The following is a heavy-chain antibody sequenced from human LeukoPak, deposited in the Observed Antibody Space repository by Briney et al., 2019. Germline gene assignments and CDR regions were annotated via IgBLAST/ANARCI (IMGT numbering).Heavy chain of an antibody. D-gene: IGHD2-15*01. J-gene: IGHJ5*02. V-gene: IGHV3-11*01. CDR3: ARGFEYCSGGSCYWSWFDP. CDR2: ISSSGSSI. CDR1: GFTFSDYY. Sequence: GGSLRLSCAASGFTFSDYYMSWIRQAPGKGLEWVSYISSSGSSIYYADSVKGRFTISRDNAKNSLYLQMNSLRAEDTAVYYCARGFEYCSGGSCYWSWFDPWGQGTVVTVSS.